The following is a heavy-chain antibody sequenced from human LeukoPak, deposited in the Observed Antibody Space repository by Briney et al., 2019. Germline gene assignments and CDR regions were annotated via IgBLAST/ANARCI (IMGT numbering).Heavy chain of an antibody. D-gene: IGHD6-13*01. J-gene: IGHJ6*02. V-gene: IGHV1-18*01. CDR1: GYTFTSYG. CDR3: ARDSAAAGRHYYYYGMDV. CDR2: ISAYNGNT. Sequence: ASVKVSCKASGYTFTSYGISWVRQAPGQGLEWKGWISAYNGNTNYAQKLQGRVTMTTDTSTSTAYMELRSLRSDDTAVYYCARDSAAAGRHYYYYGMDVWGQGTTVTVSS.